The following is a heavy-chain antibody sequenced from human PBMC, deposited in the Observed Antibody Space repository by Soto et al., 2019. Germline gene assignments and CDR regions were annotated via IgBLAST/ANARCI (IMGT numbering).Heavy chain of an antibody. Sequence: PGGSLRLSCAASGYTFSSYAMHWVRQAPGKGLEWVAVISYDGSNKYYAVSVKGRFTISRDNSKNTLYLQMNSLRAEDTAMYYCARGDFWSGLDYWGQGTLVTVSS. J-gene: IGHJ4*02. V-gene: IGHV3-30-3*01. CDR3: ARGDFWSGLDY. CDR2: ISYDGSNK. D-gene: IGHD3-3*01. CDR1: GYTFSSYA.